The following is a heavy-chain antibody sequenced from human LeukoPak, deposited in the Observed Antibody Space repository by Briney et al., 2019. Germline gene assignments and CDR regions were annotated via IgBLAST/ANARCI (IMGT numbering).Heavy chain of an antibody. D-gene: IGHD5-24*01. CDR2: ISWNSGSI. CDR3: AKAGGGYNYGYSDY. CDR1: GFTFDDYA. Sequence: GRSLRLSCAASGFTFDDYAMHWVRQAPGKGLEGVSGISWNSGSIGYADSVKGRFTISRDNAKNSLYLQMNSLRAEDTALYYCAKAGGGYNYGYSDYWGQGTLVTVSS. V-gene: IGHV3-9*01. J-gene: IGHJ4*02.